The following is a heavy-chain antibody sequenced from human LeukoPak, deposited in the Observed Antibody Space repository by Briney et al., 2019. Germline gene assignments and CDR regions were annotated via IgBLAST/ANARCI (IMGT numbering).Heavy chain of an antibody. CDR2: IKSKTDGGTT. CDR1: GFTFSNAW. V-gene: IGHV3-15*01. J-gene: IGHJ4*02. Sequence: KTGGSLRLSCAASGFTFSNAWMSWVRQAPGKGLEWVGRIKSKTDGGTTDYAAPVKGRFTISRDDSKNTLYLQMNSLKTEDTAVYYCTTVDGSGWTFDYWGQGTLVTVSS. CDR3: TTVDGSGWTFDY. D-gene: IGHD6-19*01.